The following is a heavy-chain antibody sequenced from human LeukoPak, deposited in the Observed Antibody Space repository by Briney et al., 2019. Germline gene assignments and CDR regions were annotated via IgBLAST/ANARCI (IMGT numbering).Heavy chain of an antibody. CDR1: GYSISSGYY. V-gene: IGHV4-38-2*02. CDR3: ARGGGFLESLYADAFDI. CDR2: FYHSGGP. D-gene: IGHD3-3*01. Sequence: SETLSLICTVSGYSISSGYYWGWIRPPPGKGLEWIGNFYHSGGPYYTPSLKSRATISVDTSRNQFSLILTSVTAADTAVYYCARGGGFLESLYADAFDIWGQGTMVTVSS. J-gene: IGHJ3*02.